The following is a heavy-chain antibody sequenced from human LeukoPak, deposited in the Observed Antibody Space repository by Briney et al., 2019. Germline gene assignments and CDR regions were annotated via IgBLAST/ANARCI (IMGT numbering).Heavy chain of an antibody. CDR1: GFTFSSYG. Sequence: TGGSLRLSCAASGFTFSSYGMHWVRQAPGKGLEWVAFIRYDGSNKYYADSVKGRFTISRDNSKNTLYLQMNSLRAEDTAVYYCAKRGPGPSRIASGNFDYWGQGTLVTVSS. D-gene: IGHD6-6*01. CDR2: IRYDGSNK. J-gene: IGHJ4*02. V-gene: IGHV3-30*02. CDR3: AKRGPGPSRIASGNFDY.